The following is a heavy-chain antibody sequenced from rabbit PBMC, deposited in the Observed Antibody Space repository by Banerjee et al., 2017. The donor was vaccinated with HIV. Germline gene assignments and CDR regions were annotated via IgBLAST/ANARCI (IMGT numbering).Heavy chain of an antibody. V-gene: IGHV1S45*01. Sequence: QEQLKETGGGLVQPGGSLTLSCKASGFDISNYHMCWVRQAPGKGLEWIACIYAGASGSTYYASWAKGRFTISKASWTTVTLQMTSLTAADTASYFCARDLAGVIGWNFNLWGPGTLVTVS. CDR1: GFDISNYH. D-gene: IGHD4-1*01. J-gene: IGHJ4*01. CDR3: ARDLAGVIGWNFNL. CDR2: IYAGASGST.